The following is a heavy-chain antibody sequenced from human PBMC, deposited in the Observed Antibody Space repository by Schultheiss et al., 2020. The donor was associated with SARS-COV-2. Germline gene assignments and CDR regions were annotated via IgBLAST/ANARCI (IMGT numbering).Heavy chain of an antibody. Sequence: GGSLRLSCKASGYRFSNYWIGWVRQMPGKGLEWMGIIYPGDSDTRYSPSFQGQVTISADKSISTAYLQWSSLKASDTAMYYCARHRGYSGYDLVDYWGQGTLVTVSS. V-gene: IGHV5-51*01. CDR2: IYPGDSDT. CDR1: GYRFSNYW. D-gene: IGHD5-12*01. J-gene: IGHJ4*02. CDR3: ARHRGYSGYDLVDY.